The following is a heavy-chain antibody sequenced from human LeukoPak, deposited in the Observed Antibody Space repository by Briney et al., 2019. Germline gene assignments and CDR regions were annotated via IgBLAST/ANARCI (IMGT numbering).Heavy chain of an antibody. V-gene: IGHV4-4*07. CDR1: GGSISSYY. Sequence: PSETLSLTCTVSGGSISSYYWSWIRQPAGKGLEWIGRIYTSGSTNYNPSHKSRVTMSVDTSKNQFSLKLSSVTAADTAVYYCARGSGCCSGGSCSANTYYFDYWGQGTLVTVSS. D-gene: IGHD2-15*01. CDR3: ARGSGCCSGGSCSANTYYFDY. CDR2: IYTSGST. J-gene: IGHJ4*02.